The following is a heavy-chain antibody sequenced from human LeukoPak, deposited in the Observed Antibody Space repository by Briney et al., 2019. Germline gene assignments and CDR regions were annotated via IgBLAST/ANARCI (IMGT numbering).Heavy chain of an antibody. CDR2: IKQGGSEK. D-gene: IGHD3-22*01. V-gene: IGHV3-7*05. CDR3: AASSGYYFSHFVY. Sequence: GGSLRLSCAASGLTFSSYWMSWVRQAPGKGLEWVANIKQGGSEKYYVDSVKGRFTISRDNAKNSLYLQMNSLRAEDAAVYYCAASSGYYFSHFVYWGQGTLVTVSS. CDR1: GLTFSSYW. J-gene: IGHJ4*02.